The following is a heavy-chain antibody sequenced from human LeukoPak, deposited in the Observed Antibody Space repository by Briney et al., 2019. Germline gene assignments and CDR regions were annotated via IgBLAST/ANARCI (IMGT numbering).Heavy chain of an antibody. CDR3: AKQGRDWSRDYYYYMDV. CDR1: GFTFSSYG. V-gene: IGHV3-23*01. D-gene: IGHD3-9*01. J-gene: IGHJ6*03. Sequence: GGSLRLSCAASGFTFSSYGMSWVRQAPGKGLEWVSSIGGRGGSAYYADSVKGRFTISRDNSKNTLYLRMNSLRAEDTAVYYCAKQGRDWSRDYYYYMDVWGKGTTVTISS. CDR2: IGGRGGSA.